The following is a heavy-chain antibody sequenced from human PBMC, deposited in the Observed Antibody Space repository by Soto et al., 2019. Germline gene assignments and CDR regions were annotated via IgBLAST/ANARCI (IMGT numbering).Heavy chain of an antibody. J-gene: IGHJ5*02. CDR1: GGTFSSYA. CDR2: IIPIFGTA. CDR3: ALPYYHDSSGYSSHYNWFDP. Sequence: SVKVSCKASGGTFSSYAISWVRQAPGQGLEWMGGIIPIFGTANYAQKFQGRVTITADESTSTAYMELSSLRSVDTAVYYCALPYYHDSSGYSSHYNWFDPWGQGTLVTVSS. V-gene: IGHV1-69*13. D-gene: IGHD3-22*01.